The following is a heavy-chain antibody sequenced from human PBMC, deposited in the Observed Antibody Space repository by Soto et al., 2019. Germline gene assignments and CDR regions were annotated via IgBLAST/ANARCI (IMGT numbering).Heavy chain of an antibody. CDR2: LYYSGST. CDR1: GGSVNSGSYY. V-gene: IGHV4-61*01. Sequence: QVQLQESGPGLVKPSETLSLTCTVSGGSVNSGSYYWSWIRQPPGKRLEWIGSLYYSGSTNYNPSLKSRVNISVDTSMNPFSQKLSSVTAADTAVYFCARESREFGSSGGMDVWGQGTTVTVSS. D-gene: IGHD3-10*01. J-gene: IGHJ6*02. CDR3: ARESREFGSSGGMDV.